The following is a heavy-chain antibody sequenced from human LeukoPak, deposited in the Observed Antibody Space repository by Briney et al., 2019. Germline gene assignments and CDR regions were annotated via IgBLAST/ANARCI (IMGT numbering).Heavy chain of an antibody. D-gene: IGHD7-27*01. CDR1: GGSISSGSYS. V-gene: IGHV4-30-2*01. CDR2: IYPRGST. CDR3: ARFSPRAMGNYLDF. J-gene: IGHJ4*02. Sequence: SETLSLACAVSGGSISSGSYSWSWIRQPPGKGLEWIGYIYPRGSTYYNPSLKSRVILSLDKSANQFSLNLSSVTAADTAVYYCARFSPRAMGNYLDFWGQGTLVTVSS.